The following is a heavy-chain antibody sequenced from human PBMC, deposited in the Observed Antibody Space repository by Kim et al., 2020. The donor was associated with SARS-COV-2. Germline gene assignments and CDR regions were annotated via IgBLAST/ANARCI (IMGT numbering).Heavy chain of an antibody. CDR2: LGGSGENT. CDR1: GFSFNRQA. CDR3: AKLKTMLQGVNYFDS. Sequence: GGSLRLSCEASGFSFNRQAMAWVRQAPGKGLEWVSGLGGSGENTYYADSVKGRFTISRDSSTNTLYLQVSSLRVEDTAIYYCAKLKTMLQGVNYFDSWGQGTLVTLSA. J-gene: IGHJ4*02. V-gene: IGHV3-23*01. D-gene: IGHD3-10*01.